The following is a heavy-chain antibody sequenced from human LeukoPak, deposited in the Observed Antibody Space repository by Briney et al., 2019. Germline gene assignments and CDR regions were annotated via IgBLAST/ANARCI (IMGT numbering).Heavy chain of an antibody. Sequence: ASVKVSCKASGYTFTSYGISWVRQAPGQGLEWMGWISAYNGNTNYAQKLQGSVTMTTDTSTSTAYMELRSLRSDDTAVYYCARAYYYDSSGYFLNWFDPWGQGTLVTVSS. V-gene: IGHV1-18*01. D-gene: IGHD3-22*01. J-gene: IGHJ5*02. CDR3: ARAYYYDSSGYFLNWFDP. CDR1: GYTFTSYG. CDR2: ISAYNGNT.